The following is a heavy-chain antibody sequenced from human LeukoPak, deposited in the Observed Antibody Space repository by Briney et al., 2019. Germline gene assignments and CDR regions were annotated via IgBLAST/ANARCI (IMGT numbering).Heavy chain of an antibody. J-gene: IGHJ1*01. D-gene: IGHD6-19*01. V-gene: IGHV3-23*01. CDR3: AKAWDSSGWGPLYFQH. CDR1: GFTFSSYA. Sequence: GGSLRLSCAASGFTFSSYAMSWVRQAPGKGLEWVSAISGSGGSTYYADSVKGRFTISRDNSKNTLYLQMNSLRAEDTAVYYCAKAWDSSGWGPLYFQHWGQGTLVTVSS. CDR2: ISGSGGST.